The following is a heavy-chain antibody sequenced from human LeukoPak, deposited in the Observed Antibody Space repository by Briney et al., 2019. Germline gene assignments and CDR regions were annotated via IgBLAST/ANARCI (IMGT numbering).Heavy chain of an antibody. CDR1: GGTFSSYA. J-gene: IGHJ4*02. CDR3: ARAPIYYDILTGYYDGKTYFDY. CDR2: IIPIFGAA. V-gene: IGHV1-69*13. D-gene: IGHD3-9*01. Sequence: SVKVSCKASGGTFSSYAISWVRQAPGQGLEWMGGIIPIFGAANYAQKFQGRVTITADESTSTAYMELSSLRSEDTAVYYCARAPIYYDILTGYYDGKTYFDYWGQGTLVTVSS.